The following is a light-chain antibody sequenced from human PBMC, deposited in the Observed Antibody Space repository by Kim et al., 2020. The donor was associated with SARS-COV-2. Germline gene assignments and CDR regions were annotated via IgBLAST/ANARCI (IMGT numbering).Light chain of an antibody. Sequence: ASIGDRVTITCRASQNITRYLNWFQQKPGKAPELLIYRASNLQSGVPSRFSGSGSGTDFTLAINSLQPEDFATYYCQQSYTTLWTFGQGTKVDIK. CDR1: QNITRY. CDR2: RAS. CDR3: QQSYTTLWT. V-gene: IGKV1-39*01. J-gene: IGKJ1*01.